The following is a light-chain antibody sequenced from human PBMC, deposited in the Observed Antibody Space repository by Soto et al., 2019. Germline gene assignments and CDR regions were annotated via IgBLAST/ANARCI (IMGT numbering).Light chain of an antibody. CDR2: DAS. Sequence: DIQMTQSPSTLSATVGDRVTITCRASQSISSWLAWYQQKPGKAPKLLIYDASSWESGVPSRFSGSGCGTELTLTIISLHPVDCATDYYQAYKTYAWTFGHETRVDIK. J-gene: IGKJ1*01. CDR1: QSISSW. V-gene: IGKV1-5*01. CDR3: QAYKTYAWT.